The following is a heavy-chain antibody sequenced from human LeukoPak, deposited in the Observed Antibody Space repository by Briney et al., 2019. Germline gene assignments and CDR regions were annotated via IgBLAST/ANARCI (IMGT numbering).Heavy chain of an antibody. CDR3: ASEDSSGYYYRYYY. V-gene: IGHV4-34*01. CDR2: INHSGST. D-gene: IGHD3-22*01. J-gene: IGHJ4*02. CDR1: GGSFSGYY. Sequence: KPSGTLSLTCAVYGGSFSGYYWSWIRQPPGKGLEWIGEINHSGSTNYNPSLKSRVTISVDTSKNQFSLKLSSVTAADTAVYYCASEDSSGYYYRYYYWGQGTLVTVSS.